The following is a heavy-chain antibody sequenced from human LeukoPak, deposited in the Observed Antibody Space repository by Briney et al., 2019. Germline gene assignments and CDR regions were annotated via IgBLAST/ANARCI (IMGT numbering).Heavy chain of an antibody. J-gene: IGHJ4*02. CDR2: INPTGGST. CDR3: ARTAARRFDY. D-gene: IGHD6-6*01. Sequence: ASVKVSCKASGYTVPSYFMYRVRQAPGQWLELMGIINPTGGSTTYAQKFQGRVTMTRDTSTSTVYMELSSLRSDDTAVYYCARTAARRFDYWGQGTLVTVSS. V-gene: IGHV1-46*01. CDR1: GYTVPSYF.